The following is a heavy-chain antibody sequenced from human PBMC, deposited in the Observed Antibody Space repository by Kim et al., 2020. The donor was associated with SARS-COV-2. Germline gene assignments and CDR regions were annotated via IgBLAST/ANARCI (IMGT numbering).Heavy chain of an antibody. CDR3: AKSYGSGYHFDY. Sequence: YHADSVKGRFTISRDNAKNTLYLQMNSLRAEDTAVYYCAKSYGSGYHFDYWGQGTLVTVSS. J-gene: IGHJ4*02. D-gene: IGHD3-22*01. V-gene: IGHV3-30*02.